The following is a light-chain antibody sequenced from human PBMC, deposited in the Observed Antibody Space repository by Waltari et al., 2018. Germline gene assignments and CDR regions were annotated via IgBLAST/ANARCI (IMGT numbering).Light chain of an antibody. Sequence: DIVLTQSPDPLSVSLGERATLNCKSSQSLFYSSNNKTYLAWYTQKSGQPPKLLIYWATTRDSGVPDRVSGGGSGTDGTLTSDSLQAEDVAVYDCHQYDYAPVAFGGGTKVEIK. CDR3: HQYDYAPVA. CDR2: WAT. V-gene: IGKV4-1*01. CDR1: QSLFYSSNNKTY. J-gene: IGKJ4*02.